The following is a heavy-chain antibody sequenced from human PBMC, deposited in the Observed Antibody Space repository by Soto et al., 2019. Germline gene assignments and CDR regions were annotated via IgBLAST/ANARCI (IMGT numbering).Heavy chain of an antibody. J-gene: IGHJ6*02. CDR2: INDGNGNT. V-gene: IGHV1-3*01. D-gene: IGHD2-2*01. CDR3: ARVRPAHYYYGMDV. CDR1: GYTFTSYA. Sequence: QVQLVQSGAEVKKPGASVQVSCKASGYTFTSYAMHWVRQAPGQRLEWMGWINDGNGNTKYSQKFQGRVTITRDTSASTAYMELSSLRSEDTAVYYCARVRPAHYYYGMDVWGQGTTVTVSS.